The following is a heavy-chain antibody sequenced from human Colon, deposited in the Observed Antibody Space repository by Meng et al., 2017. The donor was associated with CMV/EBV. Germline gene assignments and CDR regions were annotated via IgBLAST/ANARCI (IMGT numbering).Heavy chain of an antibody. CDR2: INHSGST. J-gene: IGHJ4*02. CDR3: ASILFAAAAGGWGGY. V-gene: IGHV4-34*01. CDR1: GWSFSRYY. Sequence: QLLLHQWGAGLLKPSEPLSLTCAVYGWSFSRYYWSWFRQPPGKGLEWIGEINHSGSTNYNPSLKSRVTISVDTSKNQFSLKLSSVTAADTAVYYCASILFAAAAGGWGGYWGQGTLVTVSS. D-gene: IGHD6-13*01.